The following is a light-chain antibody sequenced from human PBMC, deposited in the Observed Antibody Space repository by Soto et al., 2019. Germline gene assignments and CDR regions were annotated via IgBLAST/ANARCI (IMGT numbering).Light chain of an antibody. CDR2: AAS. CDR1: QSISSY. J-gene: IGKJ1*01. CDR3: QQSYSTPPT. V-gene: IGKV1-39*01. Sequence: DIQMTQSPSSLSAAVGDRVTITCRASQSISSYLNWYQQQPGKAPKLLIYAASSLQRGVPSRFSGSGSGTDFTLTISRLQPEDFATYYCQQSYSTPPTFGQGTKVEIK.